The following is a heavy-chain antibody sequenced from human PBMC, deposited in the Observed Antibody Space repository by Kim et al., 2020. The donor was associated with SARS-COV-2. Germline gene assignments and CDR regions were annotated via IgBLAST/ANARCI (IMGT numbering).Heavy chain of an antibody. J-gene: IGHJ2*01. V-gene: IGHV4-34*01. CDR2: ITPGGAT. CDR3: ARGKGEYFGSGSTRYFDL. Sequence: SETLSLTCAVYGRYFSSHYWTWIRQPPGKGLEWIGEITPGGATNYNPSLKSRVTILVDTSNNQFSLRLTSMTAADTAVYFCARGKGEYFGSGSTRYFDLWGRGSLVSVPS. D-gene: IGHD3-10*01. CDR1: GRYFSSHY.